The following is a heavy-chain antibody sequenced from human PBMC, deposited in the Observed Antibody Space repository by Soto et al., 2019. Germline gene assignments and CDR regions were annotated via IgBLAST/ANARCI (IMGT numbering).Heavy chain of an antibody. D-gene: IGHD3-16*01. CDR3: AKEDLGDYFDY. CDR2: ISGGGGST. J-gene: IGHJ4*02. Sequence: GSLIPSCAASGFTFSSYSMIWVLQAPGKGLQWVSTISGGGGSTYYADSVKGRFTISRDNSKNTVYLQMNSLRAEDTAVYYCAKEDLGDYFDYWGQGTLVTVSS. CDR1: GFTFSSYS. V-gene: IGHV3-23*01.